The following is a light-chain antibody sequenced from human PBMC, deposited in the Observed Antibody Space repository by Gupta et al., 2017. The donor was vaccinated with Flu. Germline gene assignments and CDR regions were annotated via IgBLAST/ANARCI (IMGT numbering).Light chain of an antibody. V-gene: IGKV1-39*01. CDR1: EDINTY. Sequence: DIQMTQSPSPIYASLGDRISITCRASEDINTYLNWYQQRPGESPKLLIYSASILQGGVPSKFSGSGSGTDFTLTITNVQPGDFATYYCQQTYIMPATFGQGT. CDR2: SAS. J-gene: IGKJ2*01. CDR3: QQTYIMPAT.